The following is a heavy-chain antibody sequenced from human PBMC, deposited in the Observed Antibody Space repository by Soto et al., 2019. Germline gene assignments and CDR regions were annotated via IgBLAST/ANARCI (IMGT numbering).Heavy chain of an antibody. CDR2: INPNSSGT. Sequence: QVQLVQSGAEVKKPGASVKVSCKASGYTFTGYYMHWVRQAPGQGLEWMGWINPNSSGTGHAQKFQGRVTMTSDTSISTAFMEMSRLRSDDTAIYYCARDLGSGWLYYFAYWGQGTLVTVSS. V-gene: IGHV1-2*02. CDR3: ARDLGSGWLYYFAY. D-gene: IGHD6-19*01. CDR1: GYTFTGYY. J-gene: IGHJ4*02.